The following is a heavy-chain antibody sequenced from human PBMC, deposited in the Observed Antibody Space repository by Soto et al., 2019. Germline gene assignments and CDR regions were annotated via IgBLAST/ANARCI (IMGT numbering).Heavy chain of an antibody. Sequence: ASVKVSCKASGYTFPMYKMHWVRQAPGQGLEWMGMINPSAGSTAYAQKFQGSLTMTRDTSTNTVYMELSSLRSDDTAVYYCARDNYGPLDYWGQGTLVTVSS. V-gene: IGHV1-46*01. CDR1: GYTFPMYK. CDR2: INPSAGST. J-gene: IGHJ4*02. CDR3: ARDNYGPLDY. D-gene: IGHD3-10*01.